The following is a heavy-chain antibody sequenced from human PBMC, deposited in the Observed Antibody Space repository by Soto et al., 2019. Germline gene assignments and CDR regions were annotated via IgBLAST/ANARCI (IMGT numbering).Heavy chain of an antibody. CDR3: TRWLPGDKVDY. J-gene: IGHJ4*02. CDR2: IYDGGRT. Sequence: QVQLQASGPGLVKPSQTLSLTCTVSGASLSNTHYYWRWIRQPPDKGLEWIGHIYDGGRTYNSPPLGSRLPIAVDTSKKQCPLRLSSVSAADTAVYYCTRWLPGDKVDYWGQGTLVTVSS. CDR1: GASLSNTHYY. V-gene: IGHV4-30-4*01. D-gene: IGHD7-27*01.